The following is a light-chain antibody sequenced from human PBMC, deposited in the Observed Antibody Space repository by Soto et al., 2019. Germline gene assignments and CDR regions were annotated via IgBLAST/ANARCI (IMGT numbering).Light chain of an antibody. J-gene: IGKJ4*01. V-gene: IGKV3-11*01. Sequence: EIVLTQSPATLSLSPGERATLSCRASQSVSSYLAWYQQKPGQAPRLLIYDASNRATGIPARFSGSGSGTDFTLTISSLEPEDFAVYYCQPRSNSTFGGGTKVEIK. CDR1: QSVSSY. CDR2: DAS. CDR3: QPRSNST.